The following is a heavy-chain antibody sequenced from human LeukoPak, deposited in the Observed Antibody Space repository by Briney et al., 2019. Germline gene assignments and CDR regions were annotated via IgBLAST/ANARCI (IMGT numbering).Heavy chain of an antibody. CDR2: IYHSGST. V-gene: IGHV4-4*02. CDR3: ARAYYDSSGHFIDY. CDR1: GGSIRSSNW. D-gene: IGHD3-22*01. J-gene: IGHJ4*02. Sequence: PSGTLSLTCAVSGGSIRSSNWWSWVRQPPGKGLEWIGEIYHSGSTNYNPSLKSRVTISEDKSKNQFSLKLTSVTAADTAVYYCARAYYDSSGHFIDYWGQGTLVTVSS.